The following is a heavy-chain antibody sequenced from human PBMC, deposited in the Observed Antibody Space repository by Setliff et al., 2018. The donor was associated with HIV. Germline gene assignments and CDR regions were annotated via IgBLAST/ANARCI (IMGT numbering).Heavy chain of an antibody. CDR1: GGSISSHF. J-gene: IGHJ6*02. CDR3: AKSGVRPHPSHDYYYYGMDV. Sequence: SETLSLTCTVSGGSISSHFWSWIRQPPGKGLEWIGTVSYSGSTNYNPSLKSRVTISVDTSKDQFSLKLSSVTAADTAVYYCAKSGVRPHPSHDYYYYGMDVWGQGTTVTVSS. D-gene: IGHD1-1*01. CDR2: VSYSGST. V-gene: IGHV4-59*11.